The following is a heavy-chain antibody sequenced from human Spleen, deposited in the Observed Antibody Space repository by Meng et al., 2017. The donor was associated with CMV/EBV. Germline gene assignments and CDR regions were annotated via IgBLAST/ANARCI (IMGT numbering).Heavy chain of an antibody. CDR3: ANHRGGGRLDAFDI. D-gene: IGHD3-16*01. V-gene: IGHV3-7*01. Sequence: GESLKISCAASGFTFSSYWMSWVRQAPGKGLEWVANIKQDGSEKYYVDSVKGRFTISRDNTKNSLYLQMNSLRAEDTAVFYCANHRGGGRLDAFDIWGQGTMVTVSS. J-gene: IGHJ3*02. CDR1: GFTFSSYW. CDR2: IKQDGSEK.